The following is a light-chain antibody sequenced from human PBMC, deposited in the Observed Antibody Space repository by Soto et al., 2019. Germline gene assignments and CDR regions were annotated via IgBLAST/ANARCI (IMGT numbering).Light chain of an antibody. Sequence: QSVLTQPPSASGTPGQRVTISCSGSSSNIGSNPVNWYQQFPGTAPKVLIYNNYERPSGVLDRFSGSKSGTSASLAISGLQSEDEADYYCATWDDSLNGWVFGGGTKVTVL. CDR2: NNY. CDR3: ATWDDSLNGWV. J-gene: IGLJ3*02. CDR1: SSNIGSNP. V-gene: IGLV1-44*01.